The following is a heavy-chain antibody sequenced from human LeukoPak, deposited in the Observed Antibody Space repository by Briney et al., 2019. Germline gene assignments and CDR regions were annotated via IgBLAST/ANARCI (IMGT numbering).Heavy chain of an antibody. D-gene: IGHD5-12*01. Sequence: GRSLRLSCAASGFTFSSYAMHWVRQAPGKGLEWVAVISYDGSNKYYADSVKGRFTISRDNSKNTLYLQMNSLRAEDTAVYYCARVGYTGSTDDGSFDYWGQGTLVTVSS. J-gene: IGHJ4*02. CDR1: GFTFSSYA. CDR3: ARVGYTGSTDDGSFDY. CDR2: ISYDGSNK. V-gene: IGHV3-30-3*01.